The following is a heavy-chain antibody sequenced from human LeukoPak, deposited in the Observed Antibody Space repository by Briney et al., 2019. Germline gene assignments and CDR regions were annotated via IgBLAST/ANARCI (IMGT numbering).Heavy chain of an antibody. CDR1: GGSFSGYY. D-gene: IGHD1-14*01. Sequence: SETLSLTCAVYGGSFSGYYWSWIRQPAGKGLEWIGRIYTSGSTNYNPSLKSRATMSVDTSKNQFSLKLSSVTAADTAVYYCARELSVLREPPLWFDPSGRGTLVTVSS. J-gene: IGHJ5*02. V-gene: IGHV4-4*07. CDR3: ARELSVLREPPLWFDP. CDR2: IYTSGST.